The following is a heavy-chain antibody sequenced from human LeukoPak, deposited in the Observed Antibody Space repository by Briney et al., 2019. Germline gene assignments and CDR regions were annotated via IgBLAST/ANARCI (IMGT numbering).Heavy chain of an antibody. CDR3: ARGRSRAAAAGTVGY. V-gene: IGHV4-34*01. CDR2: INHSGST. D-gene: IGHD6-13*01. CDR1: GGSFSGYY. J-gene: IGHJ4*02. Sequence: PSETLSLTCAVYGGSFSGYYWSWIRQPPGKGLEWIGEINHSGSTNYNPSLKSRVTISVDTSKNQFPLKLSSVTAADTAVYYCARGRSRAAAAGTVGYWGQGTLVTVSS.